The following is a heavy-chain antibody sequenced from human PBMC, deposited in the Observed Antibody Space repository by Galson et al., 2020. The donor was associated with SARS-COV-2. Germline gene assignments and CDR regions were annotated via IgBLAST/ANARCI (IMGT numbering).Heavy chain of an antibody. V-gene: IGHV1-46*01. CDR3: ARGAYSSSLTDAGFGVVCDV. CDR1: GYTFTSYY. CDR2: INPSGGST. J-gene: IGHJ6*02. Sequence: ASVKVSCKASGYTFTSYYMHWVRQAPGQGLEWMGIINPSGGSTSYAQKFQGRVTMTRDTSTSTVYMELSSLRSEDTAVYYCARGAYSSSLTDAGFGVVCDVWGQGTTVTVSS. D-gene: IGHD6-6*01.